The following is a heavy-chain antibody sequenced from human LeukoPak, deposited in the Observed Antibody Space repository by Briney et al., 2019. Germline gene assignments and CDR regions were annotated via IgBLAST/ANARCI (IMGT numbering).Heavy chain of an antibody. Sequence: GGSLRLSCAASGFTFSSYAISWVRQAPGKGLEWVSGISGSGGSTYYADSVKGRFTISRDNSKNTLYLQMNSLGAEDTAVYYCAKSSGSGRYPLDYWGQGTLVTVSS. CDR2: ISGSGGST. CDR3: AKSSGSGRYPLDY. D-gene: IGHD3-10*01. V-gene: IGHV3-23*01. CDR1: GFTFSSYA. J-gene: IGHJ4*02.